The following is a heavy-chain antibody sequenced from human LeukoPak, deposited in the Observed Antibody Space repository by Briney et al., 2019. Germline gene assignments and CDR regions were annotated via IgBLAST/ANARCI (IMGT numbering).Heavy chain of an antibody. D-gene: IGHD3-9*01. CDR2: IDPSDSYT. Sequence: GESLKISCQGSGYSFTSYWISWVRQMPGKGLEWMGRIDPSDSYTNYSPSFQGHVTISADKSISTAYLQWSSLKASDTAMYYCATTDILTGYYYYYYGMDVWGKGTTVTVSS. CDR3: ATTDILTGYYYYYYGMDV. V-gene: IGHV5-10-1*01. CDR1: GYSFTSYW. J-gene: IGHJ6*04.